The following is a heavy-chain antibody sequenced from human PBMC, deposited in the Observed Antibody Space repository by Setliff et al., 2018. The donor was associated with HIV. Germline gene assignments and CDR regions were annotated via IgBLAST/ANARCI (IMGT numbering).Heavy chain of an antibody. Sequence: NPSETLSLTCAVSGYSISSSNWWAWFRQPPGKGLEWIGYIYHNGNTNYNPSLRSRVTMSIDTSKNQFFLKLSSVTALDTATYYCARMGNSYDSSGSYDYFDYWGQGTLVTVSS. J-gene: IGHJ4*02. V-gene: IGHV4-28*06. CDR1: GYSISSSNW. D-gene: IGHD3-22*01. CDR2: IYHNGNT. CDR3: ARMGNSYDSSGSYDYFDY.